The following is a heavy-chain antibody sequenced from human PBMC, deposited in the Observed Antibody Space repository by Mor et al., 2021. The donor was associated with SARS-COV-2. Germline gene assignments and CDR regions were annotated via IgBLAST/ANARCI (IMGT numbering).Heavy chain of an antibody. CDR1: SYY. D-gene: IGHD4-17*01. Sequence: SYYWSTIRQPAGKGLEWIGRIYTSGSTNYNPSLKSRVTISVDTSKNQFSLKLSSVTAADTAVYYCARDITVTTFNWFDPWGQGTLV. CDR2: IYTSGST. CDR3: ARDITVTTFNWFDP. J-gene: IGHJ5*02. V-gene: IGHV4-61*02.